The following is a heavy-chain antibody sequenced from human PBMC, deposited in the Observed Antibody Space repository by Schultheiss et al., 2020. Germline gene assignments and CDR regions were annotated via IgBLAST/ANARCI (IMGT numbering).Heavy chain of an antibody. CDR3: ARCSPPAARGTTSRSNWFDP. CDR1: GDSVSSGSYY. J-gene: IGHJ5*02. V-gene: IGHV4-39*07. CDR2: IYYSGST. D-gene: IGHD2-2*01. Sequence: SETLSLTCTVSGDSVSSGSYYWSWIRQPPGKGLEWIGSIYYSGSTYYNPSLKSRVTISVDTSKNQFSLKLSSVTAADTAVYYCARCSPPAARGTTSRSNWFDPWGQGTLVTVSS.